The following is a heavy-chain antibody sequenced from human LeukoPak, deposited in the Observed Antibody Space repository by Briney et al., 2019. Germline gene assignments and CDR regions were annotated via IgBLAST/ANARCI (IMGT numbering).Heavy chain of an antibody. V-gene: IGHV4-39*01. D-gene: IGHD6-19*01. CDR2: IYYSGST. CDR3: ARSSSGWMGINFDY. J-gene: IGHJ4*02. Sequence: PSETLSLTCTVSGGSISSSSYYWGWIRQPPGKGLEWIGSIYYSGSTYYNPSLKSRVTISVDTSKNQFSLKLSSVTAADTAVYYCARSSSGWMGINFDYWGQGTLVTVSS. CDR1: GGSISSSSYY.